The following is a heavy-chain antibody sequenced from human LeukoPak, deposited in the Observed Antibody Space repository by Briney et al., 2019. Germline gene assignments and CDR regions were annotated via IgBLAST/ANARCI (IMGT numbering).Heavy chain of an antibody. CDR3: AKDSPDASSGYYYVFRAFDT. CDR1: GFTFSRYA. J-gene: IGHJ3*02. Sequence: GGSVRLPCAVSGFTFSRYAVSWLPQARGEALEGVSAISGSGGSTYYADCVKGRLTIYRDNSENTLYLQVNNLRGEDTAVYYCAKDSPDASSGYYYVFRAFDTWGQGTMVTVSS. D-gene: IGHD3-22*01. V-gene: IGHV3-23*01. CDR2: ISGSGGST.